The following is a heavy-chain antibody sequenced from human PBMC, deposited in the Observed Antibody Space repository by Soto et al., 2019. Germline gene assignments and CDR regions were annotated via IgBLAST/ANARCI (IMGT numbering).Heavy chain of an antibody. Sequence: QVQLQQWGAGLLKPSETLSLTCAVYGGSFSGYYWSWIRQPPGKGLEWIGEINHSGSTNYNPSLTSRVTISVDTSKNQFSQKLSSVTAADTAVYYCARGRYYDGSGSRTDSFDIWGQGTMVTVSS. CDR3: ARGRYYDGSGSRTDSFDI. D-gene: IGHD3-10*01. J-gene: IGHJ3*02. CDR2: INHSGST. CDR1: GGSFSGYY. V-gene: IGHV4-34*01.